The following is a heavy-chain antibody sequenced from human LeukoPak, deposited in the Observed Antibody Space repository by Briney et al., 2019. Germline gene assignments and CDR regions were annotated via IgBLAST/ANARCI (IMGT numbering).Heavy chain of an antibody. J-gene: IGHJ4*02. Sequence: GGSLRLSCAASGFTFSSYAMHWVRQAPGKGLEWVAVISYDGSNKYYADSVKGRFTISRDNSKNSLYLQMNSLRAEDTAVYYCARDGIQLWSLGYWGQGTLVTVSS. CDR2: ISYDGSNK. CDR3: ARDGIQLWSLGY. V-gene: IGHV3-30-3*01. D-gene: IGHD5-18*01. CDR1: GFTFSSYA.